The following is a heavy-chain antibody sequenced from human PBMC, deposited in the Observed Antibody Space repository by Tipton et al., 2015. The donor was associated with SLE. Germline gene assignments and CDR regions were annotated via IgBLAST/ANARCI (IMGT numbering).Heavy chain of an antibody. CDR2: ISPSGDIT. V-gene: IGHV3-23*01. D-gene: IGHD3-9*01. CDR1: GFTFEHHG. Sequence: GSLRLSCTGSGFTFEHHGMNWVRQAPGKGLEWVSGISPSGDITYYADSVKGHFTISRDSSKNSVYVQMDSLRVEDTAIYYCAKEDAWLRFQHWGQGALVTVSS. J-gene: IGHJ4*02. CDR3: AKEDAWLRFQH.